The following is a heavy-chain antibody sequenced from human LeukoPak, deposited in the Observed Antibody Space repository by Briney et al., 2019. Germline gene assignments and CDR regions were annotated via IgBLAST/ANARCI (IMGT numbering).Heavy chain of an antibody. CDR1: GFTFSSYS. Sequence: GGSLRLSCAASGFTFSSYSMNWVRQAPGKGLEWVSSISSSSTYIYYADSLKGRFTISRDNAKNSLYLQMNSLRAEDTAVYYCARGYGNYANWFDPWGQGTLVTVSS. CDR3: ARGYGNYANWFDP. J-gene: IGHJ5*02. CDR2: ISSSSTYI. V-gene: IGHV3-21*06. D-gene: IGHD4-11*01.